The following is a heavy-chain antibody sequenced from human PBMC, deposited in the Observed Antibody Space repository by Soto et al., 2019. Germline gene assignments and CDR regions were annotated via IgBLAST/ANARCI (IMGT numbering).Heavy chain of an antibody. J-gene: IGHJ4*02. Sequence: QVQLVQSGAEMKKPGSSVKVSCQSSGGTFNTYAMNWVRQAPGQGPEWMGDISPMFGAANYAPKFQGRVIITADESTGTSYMHSSSLTSEDTALYFCAREVQVHTPAFVYWGQGTLVTVSS. V-gene: IGHV1-69*19. CDR2: ISPMFGAA. CDR3: AREVQVHTPAFVY. CDR1: GGTFNTYA. D-gene: IGHD3-10*01.